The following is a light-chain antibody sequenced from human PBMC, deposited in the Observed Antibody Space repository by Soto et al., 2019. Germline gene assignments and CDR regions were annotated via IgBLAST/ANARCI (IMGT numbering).Light chain of an antibody. Sequence: DIPMTQSPSTLSASVGDRVTITCRASQSISSWLAWYQQKPGKAPKLLIYKASSLESGVPSRLSGSGSGTEFTLTISSLQPDDFATYYCQQYSSYPWTFGQGTKVEIK. CDR3: QQYSSYPWT. CDR2: KAS. J-gene: IGKJ1*01. V-gene: IGKV1-5*03. CDR1: QSISSW.